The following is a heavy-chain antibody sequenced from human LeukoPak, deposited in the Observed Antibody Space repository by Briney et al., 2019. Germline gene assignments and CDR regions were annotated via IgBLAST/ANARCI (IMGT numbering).Heavy chain of an antibody. CDR1: GYTFTSYY. Sequence: ASVTVSCTASGYTFTSYYMHWVRQAPGQGLEWMGIINPSGGSTSYAQTFQGRVTMTRDTSTSTVYMELSSLTSEDTAVSYCARGGTYYYDSSGLIYFDYWGQGTLVTVSS. V-gene: IGHV1-46*01. CDR3: ARGGTYYYDSSGLIYFDY. CDR2: INPSGGST. J-gene: IGHJ4*02. D-gene: IGHD3-22*01.